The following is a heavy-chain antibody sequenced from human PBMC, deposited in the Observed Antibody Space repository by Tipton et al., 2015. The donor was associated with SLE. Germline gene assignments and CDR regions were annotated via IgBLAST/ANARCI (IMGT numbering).Heavy chain of an antibody. CDR2: IYPGDSDT. V-gene: IGHV5-51*01. CDR3: ARLLLPEISALGSEDETFGELSGAFDI. J-gene: IGHJ3*02. D-gene: IGHD3-10*01. Sequence: VQLVQSGAEVKKPGESLKISCKGSGYSFTSYWIGWVRQMPGKGLEWMGIIYPGDSDTRYSPSFQGQVTISADKSISTAYLQWSSLKASDTAMYYCARLLLPEISALGSEDETFGELSGAFDIWGQGTMVTVSS. CDR1: GYSFTSYW.